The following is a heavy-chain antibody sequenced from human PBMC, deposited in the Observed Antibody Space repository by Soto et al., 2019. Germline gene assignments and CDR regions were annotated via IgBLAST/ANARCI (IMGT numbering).Heavy chain of an antibody. D-gene: IGHD5-18*01. V-gene: IGHV3-23*01. CDR3: ATHTAMVGSYWYFDL. CDR1: GFTFSNYA. Sequence: EVQLLESGGDLVQPGGSLRLSCAASGFTFSNYAMSWVRQAPGKGLEWVSAISGSGGNTYYADSVKGRFTTSRDNSKTTLYLQMNSLRAEDTAVYYCATHTAMVGSYWYFDLWGRGTLVTVSS. CDR2: ISGSGGNT. J-gene: IGHJ2*01.